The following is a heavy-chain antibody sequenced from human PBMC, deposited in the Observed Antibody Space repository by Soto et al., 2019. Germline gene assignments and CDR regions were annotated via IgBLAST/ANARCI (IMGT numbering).Heavy chain of an antibody. D-gene: IGHD6-6*01. CDR1: GFTFSAHG. CDR3: AKDSSIPHFFDH. Sequence: QVQLVQSGGGVVQPGRSLRLSCEASGFTFSAHGMHWVHQAPGRGLEWEAVISRDASNTEYADSVKGRFTISRDNSKNTVYLQMNDLRPEDSAVYYCAKDSSIPHFFDHWGQGTLVTVSS. CDR2: ISRDASNT. V-gene: IGHV3-30*18. J-gene: IGHJ4*02.